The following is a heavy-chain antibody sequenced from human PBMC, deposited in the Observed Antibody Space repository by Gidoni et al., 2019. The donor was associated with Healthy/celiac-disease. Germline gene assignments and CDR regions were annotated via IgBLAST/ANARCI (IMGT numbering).Heavy chain of an antibody. V-gene: IGHV1-2*02. Sequence: QVQLVQSGAEVKKPGASVKVSCKASGYTFTGYYMHWVRQAPGQGLEWMGWINPNSGGTNYAQKFQGRVTMTRDTSISTAYMELSRLRSDDTAVYYCARADGSGSYFNHYFDYWGQGTLVTVSS. CDR2: INPNSGGT. CDR3: ARADGSGSYFNHYFDY. J-gene: IGHJ4*02. D-gene: IGHD3-10*01. CDR1: GYTFTGYY.